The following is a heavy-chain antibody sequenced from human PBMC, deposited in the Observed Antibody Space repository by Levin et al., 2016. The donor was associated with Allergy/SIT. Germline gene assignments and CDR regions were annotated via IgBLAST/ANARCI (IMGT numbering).Heavy chain of an antibody. CDR3: TTDPQLGISDFDY. D-gene: IGHD7-27*01. J-gene: IGHJ4*02. CDR1: GFTFSNAW. V-gene: IGHV3-15*01. CDR2: IKSKTDGGTT. Sequence: GESLKISCAASGFTFSNAWMSWVRQAPGKGLEWVGRIKSKTDGGTTDYAAPVKGRFTISRDDSKNTLYLQMNSLKTEDTAVYYCTTDPQLGISDFDYWGQGTLVTVSS.